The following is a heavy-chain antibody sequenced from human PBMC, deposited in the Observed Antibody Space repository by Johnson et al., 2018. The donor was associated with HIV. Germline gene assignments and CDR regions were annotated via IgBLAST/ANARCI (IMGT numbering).Heavy chain of an antibody. Sequence: QVQLVESGGGVVQPGGSLRLSCAASGFTFSSYGMHWVRQAPGKGLEWVAFIRYDGSNKYYADSVKGRFTISRDNSKNTLYLQMNSLRAEDTAVYYCAKVYSSSVPAPGIWGQGTRVTVSS. J-gene: IGHJ3*02. V-gene: IGHV3-30*02. CDR2: IRYDGSNK. CDR1: GFTFSSYG. CDR3: AKVYSSSVPAPGI. D-gene: IGHD6-6*01.